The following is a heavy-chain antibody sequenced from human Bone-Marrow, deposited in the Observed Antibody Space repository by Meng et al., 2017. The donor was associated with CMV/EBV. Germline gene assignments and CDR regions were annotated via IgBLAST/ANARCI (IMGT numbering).Heavy chain of an antibody. D-gene: IGHD1-26*01. CDR2: IKQDGSEK. V-gene: IGHV3-7*01. J-gene: IGHJ4*02. CDR1: GFTFSSYW. CDR3: ASGSYFDY. Sequence: GESLKISCAASGFTFSSYWMSWVRQAPGKGLEWVANIKQDGSEKYYVDSVKGRFTISRDNAKNSLYLQMNSLRAEDTAVYYCASGSYFDYWGQGKLVTVAS.